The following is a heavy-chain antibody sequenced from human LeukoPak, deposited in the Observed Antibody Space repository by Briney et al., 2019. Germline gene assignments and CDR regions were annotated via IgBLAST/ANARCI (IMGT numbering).Heavy chain of an antibody. V-gene: IGHV7-4-1*02. CDR2: INTNTGNP. CDR3: ARSYYYEQYYFYY. D-gene: IGHD3-22*01. Sequence: ASVKVSCEASGYTFTTYAINWVRQAPGQGLEWMGWINTNTGNPTYAQGFTGRFVFSLDTSVSTAYLQISSLKAEDTAVYYCARSYYYEQYYFYYWGQGTLVTVSS. CDR1: GYTFTTYA. J-gene: IGHJ4*02.